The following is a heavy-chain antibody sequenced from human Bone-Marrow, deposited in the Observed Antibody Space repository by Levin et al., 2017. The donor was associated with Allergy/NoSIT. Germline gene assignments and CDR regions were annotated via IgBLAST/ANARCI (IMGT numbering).Heavy chain of an antibody. CDR2: ISGSGGST. CDR1: GFPFSSYA. D-gene: IGHD2-21*02. J-gene: IGHJ4*02. V-gene: IGHV3-23*01. Sequence: LSLTCAASGFPFSSYAMSWVRQAPGKGLEWVSAISGSGGSTYYADSVKGRFTISRDNSKNTLYLQMNSLRAEDTAVYYCAKDQVVVVTAIVDYWGQGTLVTVSS. CDR3: AKDQVVVVTAIVDY.